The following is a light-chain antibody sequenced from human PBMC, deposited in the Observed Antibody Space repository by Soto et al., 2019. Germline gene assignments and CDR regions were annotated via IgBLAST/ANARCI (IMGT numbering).Light chain of an antibody. CDR3: QQYGSSSCT. CDR1: QSVYNN. J-gene: IGKJ1*01. CDR2: GAS. V-gene: IGKV3-20*01. Sequence: EIVMTQSPATLSVSPWERATHSCRASQSVYNNLAWYQQKPGQSPRLLINGASSRATGIPDRFSGSGSGTYFTLTINRLDPEDFAVYYCQQYGSSSCTFGQGTKVEIK.